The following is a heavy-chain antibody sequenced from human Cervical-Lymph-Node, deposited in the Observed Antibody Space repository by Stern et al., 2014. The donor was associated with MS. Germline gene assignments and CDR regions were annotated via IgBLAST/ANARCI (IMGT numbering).Heavy chain of an antibody. J-gene: IGHJ6*02. CDR3: ARHGTYRGSGYGMDV. CDR2: IYPGDSDT. D-gene: IGHD3-16*01. Sequence: VQLEESGAEVKKPGESLKISCKGSGYSFTSYWIGWVRQMPGKGLEGMGIIYPGDSDTRYSPSFQGQVTISADKSISTAYLQWSSLKASDTAMYYCARHGTYRGSGYGMDVWGQGTTVTVSS. V-gene: IGHV5-51*01. CDR1: GYSFTSYW.